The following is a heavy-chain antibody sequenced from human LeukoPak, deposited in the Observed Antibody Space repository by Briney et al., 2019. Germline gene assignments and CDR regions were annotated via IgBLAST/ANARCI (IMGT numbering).Heavy chain of an antibody. CDR1: GFTFSSYG. CDR2: IWYDGSNK. Sequence: PGGSLRLSRAASGFTFSSYGMHWVRQAPGKGLEWVAVIWYDGSNKYYADSVKGRFTISRDNSKNTLYLQMNSLRAEDTAVYYCARDSGYYYYYGMDVWGQGTTVTVSS. V-gene: IGHV3-33*01. CDR3: ARDSGYYYYYGMDV. D-gene: IGHD1-26*01. J-gene: IGHJ6*02.